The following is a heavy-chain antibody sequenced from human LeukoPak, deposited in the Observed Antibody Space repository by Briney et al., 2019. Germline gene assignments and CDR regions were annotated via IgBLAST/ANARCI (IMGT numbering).Heavy chain of an antibody. J-gene: IGHJ4*02. Sequence: SVKVSCKASGGTFSSYAISWVRQAPGQGLEWMGRIIPIFGTANYAQKFQGRVTITTDESTSTAYMELSSLRSEDTAVYYCAADLGPKEDTAVETPLGYWGQGTLVTVSS. CDR3: AADLGPKEDTAVETPLGY. CDR1: GGTFSSYA. D-gene: IGHD5-18*01. CDR2: IIPIFGTA. V-gene: IGHV1-69*05.